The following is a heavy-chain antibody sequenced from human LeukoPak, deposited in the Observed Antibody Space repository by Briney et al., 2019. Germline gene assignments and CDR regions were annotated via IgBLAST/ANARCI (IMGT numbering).Heavy chain of an antibody. CDR2: ISSSSSYI. Sequence: VGSLRLSCVASGFTFSSYSMNWVRQAPGKGLEWVSSISSSSSYIYYADSVKGRFTISRDNAKNSLYLQMNSLRAEDTAVYYCARDQGDAPYYYDSSGYNYDYWGQGTLVTVSS. D-gene: IGHD3-22*01. V-gene: IGHV3-21*01. CDR1: GFTFSSYS. J-gene: IGHJ4*02. CDR3: ARDQGDAPYYYDSSGYNYDY.